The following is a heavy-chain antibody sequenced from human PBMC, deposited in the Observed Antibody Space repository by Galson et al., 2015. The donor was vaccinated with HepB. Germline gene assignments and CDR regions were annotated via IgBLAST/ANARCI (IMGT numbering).Heavy chain of an antibody. V-gene: IGHV3-23*01. J-gene: IGHJ6*02. Sequence: SLRLSCAASGFTFSSYAMSWVRQAPGKGLEWVSAISGSGGSTYYADSVKGRFTISRDNSKNTLYLQMNSLRAEDTAVYYCAKRLRSRGVGSTSATNYYGMDVWGQGTTVTVSS. CDR1: GFTFSSYA. CDR2: ISGSGGST. CDR3: AKRLRSRGVGSTSATNYYGMDV. D-gene: IGHD2-2*01.